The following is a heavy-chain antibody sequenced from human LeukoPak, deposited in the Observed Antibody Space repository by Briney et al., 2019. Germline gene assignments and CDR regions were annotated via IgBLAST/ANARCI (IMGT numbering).Heavy chain of an antibody. V-gene: IGHV3-43*02. Sequence: GGSLRLSCAASGFTFDDYAMHWVRQAPGKGLEWVSLISGDGGSTYYADSVKGRFTISRDNSKNSLYLQMNSLRTEDTALYDCAKAGGNSGDYWGQGTLVTVSS. D-gene: IGHD4-23*01. CDR2: ISGDGGST. CDR1: GFTFDDYA. CDR3: AKAGGNSGDY. J-gene: IGHJ4*02.